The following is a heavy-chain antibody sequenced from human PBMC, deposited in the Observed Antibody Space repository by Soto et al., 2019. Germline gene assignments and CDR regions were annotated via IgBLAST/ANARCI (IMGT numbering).Heavy chain of an antibody. D-gene: IGHD6-13*01. CDR3: ARMRGSSWYSLSSYYYYYYMDV. CDR2: IYYSGST. J-gene: IGHJ6*03. Sequence: SETLSLTCTVSGGSISSGGYYWSWIRQHPGKGLEWIGYIYYSGSTSNNTSLKSRVTISVDTSKNQFSLKLSSVTAADTAVYYCARMRGSSWYSLSSYYYYYYMDVWGKGTTVTVSS. V-gene: IGHV4-31*03. CDR1: GGSISSGGYY.